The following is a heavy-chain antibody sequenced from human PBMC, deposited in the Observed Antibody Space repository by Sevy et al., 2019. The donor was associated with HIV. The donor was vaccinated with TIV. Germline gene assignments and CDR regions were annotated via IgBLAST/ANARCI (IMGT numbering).Heavy chain of an antibody. J-gene: IGHJ4*02. D-gene: IGHD3-22*01. Sequence: GGSLRLSCAASGFTFSSYWMHWVRQAPGKGLVWVSRINSDGSSTSYADSVKGRFTISRDNAKNTLYLQMNSLRAEDTAVYYCARAVRDYYDSSGYSFGYWGQGTLVTVSS. CDR1: GFTFSSYW. CDR2: INSDGSST. V-gene: IGHV3-74*01. CDR3: ARAVRDYYDSSGYSFGY.